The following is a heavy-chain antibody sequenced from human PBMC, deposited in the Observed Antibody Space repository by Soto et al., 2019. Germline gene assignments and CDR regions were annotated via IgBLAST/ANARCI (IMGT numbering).Heavy chain of an antibody. V-gene: IGHV3-48*02. Sequence: EVQLVESGGGLVQPGGSLRLSCGASGFTFSSYSMNWVRQAPGKGLEWISYISSSSSTIFYADSVKGRFTISRDNDKNSLYLQMNNLRDEDTAVYFCAREGRYSGSDYFDYWGQGTLVTVSS. D-gene: IGHD5-12*01. J-gene: IGHJ4*02. CDR2: ISSSSSTI. CDR3: AREGRYSGSDYFDY. CDR1: GFTFSSYS.